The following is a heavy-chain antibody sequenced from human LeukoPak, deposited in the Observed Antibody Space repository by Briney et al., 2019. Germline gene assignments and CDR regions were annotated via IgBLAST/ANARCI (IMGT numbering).Heavy chain of an antibody. CDR2: INHSGST. J-gene: IGHJ6*03. CDR3: ARGPRYGSGSYFYYCYYMDV. V-gene: IGHV4-34*01. Sequence: PSETLSLTCAVYGGSFSGYYWSWIRQPPGKGLEWIGEINHSGSTNYNPSLKSRVTISVDTSKNQFSLKLSSVTAADTAVYYCARGPRYGSGSYFYYCYYMDVWGKGTTVTVSS. D-gene: IGHD3-10*01. CDR1: GGSFSGYY.